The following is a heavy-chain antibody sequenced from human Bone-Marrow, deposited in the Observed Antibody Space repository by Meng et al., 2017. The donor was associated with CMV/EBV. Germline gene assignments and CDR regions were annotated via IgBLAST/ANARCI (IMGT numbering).Heavy chain of an antibody. Sequence: SETLSLTCTVPGGSISSGDHYWSWIRQPPGKGLEWIGYIYYSGSTYYNPSLKSRLTISVDTSKNQFSLQLRSVAAADTAVYYRARDLLPDIWAQGTLVTVSS. J-gene: IGHJ4*02. V-gene: IGHV4-30-4*08. D-gene: IGHD2-15*01. CDR1: GGSISSGDHY. CDR2: IYYSGST. CDR3: ARDLLPDI.